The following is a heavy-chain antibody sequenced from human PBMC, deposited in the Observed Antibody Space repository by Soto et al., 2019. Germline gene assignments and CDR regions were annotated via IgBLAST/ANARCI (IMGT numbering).Heavy chain of an antibody. Sequence: GESLKISCTGFGYNFGNFWIGWVRQMPGKGLEWMGIIYPGDSDTRYSPSFQGQVTISADKSISTAYLQWSSLKASDTAMYYCARQGTGWYFDYWGQGTVVTVSS. CDR2: IYPGDSDT. V-gene: IGHV5-51*01. CDR3: ARQGTGWYFDY. D-gene: IGHD6-19*01. CDR1: GYNFGNFW. J-gene: IGHJ4*02.